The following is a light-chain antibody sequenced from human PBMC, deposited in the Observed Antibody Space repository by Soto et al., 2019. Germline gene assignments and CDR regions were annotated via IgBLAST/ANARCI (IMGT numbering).Light chain of an antibody. Sequence: DIQMTQSPSTVSAPVGDRVTITCRASQNINTWLAWYQQKPGKAPQLLIYAASTLQRGVPSRFSGSGSGTDFTLTIGSLQPEDSATYYCQQSYSPPPITFGQGTRLENK. CDR3: QQSYSPPPIT. CDR1: QNINTW. V-gene: IGKV1-39*01. CDR2: AAS. J-gene: IGKJ5*01.